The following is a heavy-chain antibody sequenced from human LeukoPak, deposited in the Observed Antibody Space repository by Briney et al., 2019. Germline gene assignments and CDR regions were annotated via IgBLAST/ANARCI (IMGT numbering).Heavy chain of an antibody. CDR2: MNPNSGNT. D-gene: IGHD6-13*01. Sequence: ASVKVSCKASGYTFTGYDINWVRQATGQGLEWMGWMNPNSGNTGYAQKFQGRVTITRNTSISTAYMELSSLRSEDTAVYYCARVIGYSSSWYYGRYDAFDIWGQGTMVTVSS. CDR1: GYTFTGYD. CDR3: ARVIGYSSSWYYGRYDAFDI. V-gene: IGHV1-8*03. J-gene: IGHJ3*02.